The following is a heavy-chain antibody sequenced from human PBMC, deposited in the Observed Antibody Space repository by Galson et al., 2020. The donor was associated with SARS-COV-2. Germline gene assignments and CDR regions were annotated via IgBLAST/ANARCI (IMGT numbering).Heavy chain of an antibody. D-gene: IGHD5-12*01. J-gene: IGHJ6*02. CDR2: IKQDGSEK. V-gene: IGHV3-7*03. Sequence: GGSLRLSCAASGFTFSSYWMSWVRQAPGKGLEWVANIKQDGSEKYYVDSVKGRFTISRDNAKNSLYLQMNSLRAEDTAVYYCARFRSRDGYNVFSHDYYGMDVWGQGTTVTVSS. CDR1: GFTFSSYW. CDR3: ARFRSRDGYNVFSHDYYGMDV.